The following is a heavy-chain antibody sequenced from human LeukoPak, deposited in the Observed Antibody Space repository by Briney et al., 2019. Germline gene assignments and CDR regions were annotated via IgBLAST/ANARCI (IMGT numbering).Heavy chain of an antibody. CDR1: VYTFTSYY. D-gene: IGHD5-18*01. Sequence: GASVKVSCKASVYTFTSYYIHWLRQAPGQGLEWMGLINPSGGSTSHAQKFQGRVTMTRDTSTSTVYMELRSLRSEDTAVYYCAVAYSYGRDTFDIWGQGTMVTVSS. CDR2: INPSGGST. J-gene: IGHJ3*02. CDR3: AVAYSYGRDTFDI. V-gene: IGHV1-46*01.